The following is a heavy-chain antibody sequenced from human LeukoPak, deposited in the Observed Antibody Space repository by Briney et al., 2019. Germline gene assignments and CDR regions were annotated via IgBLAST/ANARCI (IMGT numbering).Heavy chain of an antibody. CDR2: ISDSGAM. V-gene: IGHV3-48*01. D-gene: IGHD3-10*01. CDR1: GFTFSTYS. J-gene: IGHJ4*02. Sequence: PGGSLRLSCAASGFTFSTYSMKWVRQAPGKGLEWVSYISDSGAMYYADSVRGRFTISRENAQNSLFLQMNSLRPEDTAIYYCAREGYYGSGSPPSLYFDYWGQGTLVTVSS. CDR3: AREGYYGSGSPPSLYFDY.